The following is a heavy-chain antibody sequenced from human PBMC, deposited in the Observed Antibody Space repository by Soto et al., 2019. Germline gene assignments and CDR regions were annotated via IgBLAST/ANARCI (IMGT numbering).Heavy chain of an antibody. D-gene: IGHD6-6*01. CDR2: IYYSGST. CDR3: ARHLEYNSSWGKYGMDV. J-gene: IGHJ6*02. V-gene: IGHV4-39*01. Sequence: PSETLSLTCTVSGGSISSSSYYWVWIRHPPGKGLEWIGSIYYSGSTYYNPSLKSRVTISVDTSKNQFSLKLSSVTAADTAVYYCARHLEYNSSWGKYGMDVWGQGTTVTVSS. CDR1: GGSISSSSYY.